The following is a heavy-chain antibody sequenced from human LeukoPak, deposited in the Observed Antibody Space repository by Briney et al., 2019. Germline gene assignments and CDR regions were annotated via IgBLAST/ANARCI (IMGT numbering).Heavy chain of an antibody. D-gene: IGHD3-10*01. Sequence: GGSLRLSCAASGFTFDDYGMSWVRLITGKGLEWVCGINWNGGTIRYAESVKGRFTISRDNSKNSLYLQMNSLRTEDTALYYCAKVKNTGSYLSHVDYWGQGTLVTVSS. CDR3: AKVKNTGSYLSHVDY. J-gene: IGHJ4*02. CDR2: INWNGGTI. CDR1: GFTFDDYG. V-gene: IGHV3-20*04.